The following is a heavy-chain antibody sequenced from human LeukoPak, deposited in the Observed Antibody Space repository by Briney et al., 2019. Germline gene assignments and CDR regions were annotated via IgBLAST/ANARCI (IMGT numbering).Heavy chain of an antibody. Sequence: GGSLRLSCAASGFTFNTYGMHWVRQAPCKGLELVAFIRYDGSNDCYADSVKGRFTISRDNSKNTLYLQMNSLRTEETAVYYCAKEGYYYLDVWGKGTTVTISS. CDR3: AKEGYYYLDV. CDR2: IRYDGSND. J-gene: IGHJ6*03. V-gene: IGHV3-30*02. CDR1: GFTFNTYG.